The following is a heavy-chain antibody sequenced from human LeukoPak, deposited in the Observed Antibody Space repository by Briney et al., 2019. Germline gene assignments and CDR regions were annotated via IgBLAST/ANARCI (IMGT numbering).Heavy chain of an antibody. CDR3: ARDSQECNNWNFCFYYYYYMDV. V-gene: IGHV1-24*01. CDR2: FDPEDGET. J-gene: IGHJ6*03. Sequence: ASVKVSCKVSGYTLTELSMHWVRQAPGKGLEWMGGFDPEDGETIYAQKFQGRVTMAEDTSTGTAYMELSRLRSDDTAVYYCARDSQECNNWNFCFYYYYYMDVWGKGTTVTVSS. CDR1: GYTLTELS. D-gene: IGHD1-7*01.